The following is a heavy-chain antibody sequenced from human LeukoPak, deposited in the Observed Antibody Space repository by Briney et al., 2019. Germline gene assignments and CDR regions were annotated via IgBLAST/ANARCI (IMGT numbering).Heavy chain of an antibody. Sequence: PSQTLSLTCTVSGGSISSGDYYWSWIRQPPGKGLEWIGEINHSGSTNYNPSLKSRVTISVDTSKKQFSLKLSSVTAADTAVYYCVTYYFDSSGPKKNYWGQGTLDTVSS. CDR1: GGSISSGDYY. V-gene: IGHV4-30-4*08. J-gene: IGHJ4*02. D-gene: IGHD3-22*01. CDR3: VTYYFDSSGPKKNY. CDR2: INHSGST.